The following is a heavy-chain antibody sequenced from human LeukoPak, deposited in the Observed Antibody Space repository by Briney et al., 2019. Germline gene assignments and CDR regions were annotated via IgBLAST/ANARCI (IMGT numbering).Heavy chain of an antibody. CDR1: GYSISSCYY. CDR2: IYHSGST. CDR3: ARAVVVTATLDY. V-gene: IGHV4-38-2*02. Sequence: SETLSLTCTVSGYSISSCYYWGWIRQPPGKGLEWIGSIYHSGSTYYNPSLKSRVTISVDTSKNQFSLKLSYVTAADTAVYYFARAVVVTATLDYWGQGTLVTVSS. D-gene: IGHD2-21*02. J-gene: IGHJ4*02.